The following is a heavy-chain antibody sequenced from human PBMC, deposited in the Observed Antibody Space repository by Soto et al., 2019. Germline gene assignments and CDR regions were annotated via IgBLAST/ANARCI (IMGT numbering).Heavy chain of an antibody. CDR1: GYTFTSYY. CDR2: VNPSGGST. V-gene: IGHV1-46*01. D-gene: IGHD1-26*01. Sequence: ASVKVSCKASGYTFTSYYMHWVRQAPGQGLEWMGIVNPSGGSTSYAQKFQGRVTMTRDTSTSTVYMELSSLRSEDTAVYYCATMLSGSYFDYWGQGTLVTVSS. J-gene: IGHJ4*02. CDR3: ATMLSGSYFDY.